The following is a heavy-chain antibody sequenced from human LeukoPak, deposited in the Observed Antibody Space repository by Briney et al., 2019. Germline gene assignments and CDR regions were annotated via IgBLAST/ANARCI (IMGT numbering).Heavy chain of an antibody. D-gene: IGHD3-3*01. J-gene: IGHJ4*02. CDR3: ARQGGVVLTSPFDY. CDR2: IDPSDSYT. Sequence: GESLQISCKGSGYSFTSYWISWVRQIPGKGLEWMGRIDPSDSYTNYSPSFQGHVTISADKSISTAYLQWSSLKASDTAMYCCARQGGVVLTSPFDYWGQGTLVTVSS. V-gene: IGHV5-10-1*01. CDR1: GYSFTSYW.